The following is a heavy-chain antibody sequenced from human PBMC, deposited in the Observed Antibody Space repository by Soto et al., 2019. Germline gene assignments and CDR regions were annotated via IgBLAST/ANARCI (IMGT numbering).Heavy chain of an antibody. J-gene: IGHJ1*01. CDR2: ISPLKGRT. V-gene: IGHV1-18*04. Sequence: QVQLVHSGPDLKRPGASMKVSCKASGYTFTSYGISWVRQAPGQGLEWMAWISPLKGRTQYSQKAQGRVTLSTDTSSNTAYMEMTTLRVDYTAVYYCAMDYGDRPEYFKHWGQGTLVTVS. CDR3: AMDYGDRPEYFKH. D-gene: IGHD4-17*01. CDR1: GYTFTSYG.